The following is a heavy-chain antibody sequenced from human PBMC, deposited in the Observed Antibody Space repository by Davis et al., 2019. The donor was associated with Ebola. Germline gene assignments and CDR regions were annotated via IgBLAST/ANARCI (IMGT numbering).Heavy chain of an antibody. CDR3: ATSSYGDSY. J-gene: IGHJ4*02. D-gene: IGHD4-17*01. CDR2: IYYSGST. Sequence: PSETLSLTCTVSGGSISSSSNYWGWIRQPPGKGLEWIGSIYYSGSTYYNPSLKSRVTISVDTSKNQFSLKLTSVTAADTAVYYCATSSYGDSYWGQGTLVTVSS. CDR1: GGSISSSSNY. V-gene: IGHV4-39*01.